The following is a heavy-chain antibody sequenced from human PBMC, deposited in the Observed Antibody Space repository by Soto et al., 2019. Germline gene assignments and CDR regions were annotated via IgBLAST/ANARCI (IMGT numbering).Heavy chain of an antibody. CDR3: ATGGYCSGTRCYNFFDY. CDR2: IYPGGSDT. V-gene: IGHV5-51*01. J-gene: IGHJ4*02. Sequence: PGESLKISCQGSGYSFTTYWIGWVRQIPGKGLEWMGIIYPGGSDTRYSPSFQGQVTISADKSISTAYLQWSSLKASDTAIYYCATGGYCSGTRCYNFFDYWGQGTLVTVSS. CDR1: GYSFTTYW. D-gene: IGHD2-2*02.